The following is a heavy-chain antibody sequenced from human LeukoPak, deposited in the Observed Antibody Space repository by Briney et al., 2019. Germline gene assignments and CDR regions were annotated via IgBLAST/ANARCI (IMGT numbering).Heavy chain of an antibody. J-gene: IGHJ4*02. Sequence: GASVKVSCKAFSYTFTSYGISWVRQAPGQGLEWMGWISVYNGKTDYAQKVQGRVTMTTDTSTSTAYMELRTLRSDDTAVYYCASGNWRYYFDYWGQGTLVTVSS. V-gene: IGHV1-18*01. CDR2: ISVYNGKT. CDR1: SYTFTSYG. CDR3: ASGNWRYYFDY. D-gene: IGHD1-1*01.